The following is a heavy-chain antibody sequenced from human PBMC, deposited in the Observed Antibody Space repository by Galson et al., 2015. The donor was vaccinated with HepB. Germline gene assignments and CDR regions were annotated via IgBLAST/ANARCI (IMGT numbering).Heavy chain of an antibody. J-gene: IGHJ4*02. CDR1: GSTFSSYA. CDR2: ISYDGSNK. Sequence: SLRLSCAASGSTFSSYAMHWVRQAPGKGLEWVAVISYDGSNKYYADSVKGRFTISRDNSKSTLYLQMNSLRAEDTAVYYCARGRNYDFWSGYYSNIRNRDPSLWLQKYYFDYWGQGTLVTVSS. CDR3: ARGRNYDFWSGYYSNIRNRDPSLWLQKYYFDY. V-gene: IGHV3-30-3*01. D-gene: IGHD3-3*01.